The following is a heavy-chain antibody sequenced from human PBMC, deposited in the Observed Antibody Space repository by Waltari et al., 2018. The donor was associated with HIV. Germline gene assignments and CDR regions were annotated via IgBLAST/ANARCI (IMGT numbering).Heavy chain of an antibody. CDR2: RSYDGSKK. CDR3: AKDRGSGSSYDY. J-gene: IGHJ4*02. Sequence: QVQLVESGGGVVQPGRSLRLSCAASGFTFRSYGMHWVRQAPGKGLGWVAVRSYDGSKKYEADSGKGRVTTSRDNSKNTMYLQMNSLRAEDTDVYYCAKDRGSGSSYDYWGQGTLVTVSS. V-gene: IGHV3-30*18. D-gene: IGHD1-26*01. CDR1: GFTFRSYG.